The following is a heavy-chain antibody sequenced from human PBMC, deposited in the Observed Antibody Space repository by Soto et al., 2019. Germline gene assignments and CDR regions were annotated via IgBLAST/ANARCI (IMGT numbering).Heavy chain of an antibody. D-gene: IGHD4-17*01. V-gene: IGHV1-18*01. CDR1: GSTFSSYV. CDR3: ARRGGMADYGDFPNTFDY. CDR2: ISAYNGNT. Sequence: QVQLVQSGGEVKKPGASVKVSCTASGSTFSSYVFSWVRQAPGQGLEWMGSISAYNGNTKSAQKFQGRVTMTIDTTPSTDYRELRRLRSGGTAVYYCARRGGMADYGDFPNTFDYWGQGTLVTVSS. J-gene: IGHJ4*02.